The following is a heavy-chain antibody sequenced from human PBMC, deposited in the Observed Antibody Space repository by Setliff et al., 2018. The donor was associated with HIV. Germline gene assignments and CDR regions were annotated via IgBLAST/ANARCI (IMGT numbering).Heavy chain of an antibody. CDR2: FVPEHSET. CDR3: ATRGDLLGRRASTVTVYYYYLDV. Sequence: ASVKVSCKVSGYTLTELSIHWVRQAPGKGLEWMGGFVPEHSETIYAQKFQGRVTMTEDTSTDTAFMELSGLTTEDTAVYYCATRGDLLGRRASTVTVYYYYLDVWGNGTTVTVSS. V-gene: IGHV1-24*01. D-gene: IGHD4-17*01. CDR1: GYTLTELS. J-gene: IGHJ6*03.